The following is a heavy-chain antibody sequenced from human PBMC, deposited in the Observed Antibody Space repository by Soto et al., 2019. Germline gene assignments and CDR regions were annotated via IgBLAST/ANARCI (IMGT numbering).Heavy chain of an antibody. Sequence: SETLSLTCTVSGGSISSSNWWSWVRQPPGKGLEWIGEIYHSGSTNYNPSLKSRVTISVDKSKNQFSLKLSSVTAADTAVYYCARGAIVVVPAAFRYYYGMDVWGQGTTVTVSS. CDR2: IYHSGST. CDR3: ARGAIVVVPAAFRYYYGMDV. D-gene: IGHD2-2*01. CDR1: GGSISSSNW. J-gene: IGHJ6*02. V-gene: IGHV4-4*02.